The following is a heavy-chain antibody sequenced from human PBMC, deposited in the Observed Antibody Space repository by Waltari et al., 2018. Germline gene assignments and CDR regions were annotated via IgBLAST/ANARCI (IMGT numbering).Heavy chain of an antibody. Sequence: QLHLQESGPGMLKPSETLSLSSTVPGGSIPGARPYWGWIRPAPGQGLEWIATISYTGATYSSPSLKSRVTISRDTSKNELSLTLGSVTAADTALYYCATYIGASLGTAAFDVWGQGTMVTVSS. D-gene: IGHD5-12*01. CDR2: ISYTGAT. V-gene: IGHV4-39*01. CDR3: ATYIGASLGTAAFDV. J-gene: IGHJ3*01. CDR1: GGSIPGARPY.